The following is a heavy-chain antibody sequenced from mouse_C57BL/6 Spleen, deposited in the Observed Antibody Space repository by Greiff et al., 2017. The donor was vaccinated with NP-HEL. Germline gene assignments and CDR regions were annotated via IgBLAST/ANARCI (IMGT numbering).Heavy chain of an antibody. J-gene: IGHJ1*03. D-gene: IGHD1-1*01. Sequence: EVQLQQSGPELVKPGASVKIPCKASGYTFTDYNMDWVKQSHGKSLEWIGDINPNNGGTIYNQKFKGKATLTVDKSSSTAYMELRSLTSEDTAVYYCARLGYGRNFDVWGTGTTVTVSS. CDR1: GYTFTDYN. V-gene: IGHV1-18*01. CDR3: ARLGYGRNFDV. CDR2: INPNNGGT.